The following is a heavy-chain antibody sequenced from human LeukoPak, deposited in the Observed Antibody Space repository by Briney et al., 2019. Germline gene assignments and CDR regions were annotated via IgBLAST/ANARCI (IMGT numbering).Heavy chain of an antibody. J-gene: IGHJ4*02. V-gene: IGHV3-21*01. CDR2: ISRSSTYT. CDR3: ARGGGDSGYNYDDF. Sequence: PGGSLRLSCAASGFTFSYYSMNWVRQSPGKGLEWVSSISRSSTYTYYADSLKGRIAISRDNSKNSLYLQMNSLRVEDTAVYYCARGGGDSGYNYDDFWGQETLVTVSS. D-gene: IGHD5-12*01. CDR1: GFTFSYYS.